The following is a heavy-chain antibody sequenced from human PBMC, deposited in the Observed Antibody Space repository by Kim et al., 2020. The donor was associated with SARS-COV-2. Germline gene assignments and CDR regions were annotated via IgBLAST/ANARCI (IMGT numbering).Heavy chain of an antibody. D-gene: IGHD1-26*01. J-gene: IGHJ6*02. CDR3: ATGAEDQVGYYYYYGMDV. Sequence: ASVKVSCKASGYTFTSYAMHWVRQAPGQRLEWMGWINAGNGNTKYSQKFQGRVTITRDTSASTAYMELSSLRSEDTAVYYCATGAEDQVGYYYYYGMDVWGQGTTVTVSS. CDR2: INAGNGNT. CDR1: GYTFTSYA. V-gene: IGHV1-3*01.